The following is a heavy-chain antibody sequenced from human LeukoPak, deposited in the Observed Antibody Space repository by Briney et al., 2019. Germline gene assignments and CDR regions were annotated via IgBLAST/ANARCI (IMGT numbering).Heavy chain of an antibody. CDR1: GGSISSYY. V-gene: IGHV4-59*01. CDR2: IYYSGST. CDR3: ARVNSAAGTDYFDY. Sequence: SETLSLTCTVSGGSISSYYWSWIRQPPGEGLEWIGYIYYSGSTNYNPSLKSRVTISVDTSKNQFSLKLSSVTAADTAVYYCARVNSAAGTDYFDYWGQGTLVTVSS. D-gene: IGHD6-13*01. J-gene: IGHJ4*02.